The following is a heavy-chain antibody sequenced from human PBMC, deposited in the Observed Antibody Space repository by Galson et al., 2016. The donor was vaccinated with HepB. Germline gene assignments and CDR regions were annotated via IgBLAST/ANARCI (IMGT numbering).Heavy chain of an antibody. CDR2: IYTSGDT. CDR1: GISIGGNY. V-gene: IGHV3-53*04. CDR3: ARGPNLDS. Sequence: LRLSCAVSGISIGGNYMSCVRQAPGKGLEWVSLIYTSGDTNHADSVTVRFTISRHISENTLYLQMDSLRAEDTAIYYCARGPNLDSWGQGTPVTVSS. D-gene: IGHD2-8*01. J-gene: IGHJ4*02.